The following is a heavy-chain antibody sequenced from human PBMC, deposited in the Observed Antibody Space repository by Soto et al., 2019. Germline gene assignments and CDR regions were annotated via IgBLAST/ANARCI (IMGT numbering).Heavy chain of an antibody. CDR3: ARESIDWNANYFDY. V-gene: IGHV4-59*01. J-gene: IGHJ4*02. Sequence: SETLSLTCTVSGGSISSYYWSWIRQPPGKGLEWIGYIYYSGSTNYNPSLKSRVTISVDTSKNQFSLKLSSVTAADTAVYYCARESIDWNANYFDYWGQGTLVTVSS. CDR1: GGSISSYY. CDR2: IYYSGST. D-gene: IGHD1-1*01.